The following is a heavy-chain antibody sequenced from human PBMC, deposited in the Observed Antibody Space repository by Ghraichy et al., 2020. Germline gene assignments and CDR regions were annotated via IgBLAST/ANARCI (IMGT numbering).Heavy chain of an antibody. CDR3: ARLGDSNYVSGGMDV. D-gene: IGHD4-11*01. CDR2: IYPGDSDT. V-gene: IGHV5-51*01. J-gene: IGHJ6*02. Sequence: GESLNISCKGSGYSFTSYWIGWVRQMPGKGLEWMGIIYPGDSDTRYSPSFQGQVTISADKSISTAYLQWSSLKASDTAMYYCARLGDSNYVSGGMDVWGQGTTVTVSS. CDR1: GYSFTSYW.